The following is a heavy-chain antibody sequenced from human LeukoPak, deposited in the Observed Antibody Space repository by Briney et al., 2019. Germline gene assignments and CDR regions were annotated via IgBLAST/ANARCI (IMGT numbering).Heavy chain of an antibody. CDR3: ARDKSLLAVAGNGFDY. Sequence: PGGSLRLSCAASGFSFSIYSMNWVRQAPGKGLEWVSYIDSMSGSIYYADSVKGRFTISRDNSKNTLYLQMNSLRAEDTAVYYCARDKSLLAVAGNGFDYWGQGTLVTVSS. J-gene: IGHJ4*02. CDR1: GFSFSIYS. D-gene: IGHD6-19*01. CDR2: IDSMSGSI. V-gene: IGHV3-48*01.